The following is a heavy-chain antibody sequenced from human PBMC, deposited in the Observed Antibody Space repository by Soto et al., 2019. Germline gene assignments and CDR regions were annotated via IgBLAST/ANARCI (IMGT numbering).Heavy chain of an antibody. Sequence: PGGSLRLSCAASGFTFSDHYMDWVRQAPGKGLEWVGRSRNKANSYSTEYAASVKGRFTISRDESKNSLYLQMNSLKTEDTAVYYCARFSGSYTRGPDYWGQGTLVTVSS. CDR2: SRNKANSYST. V-gene: IGHV3-72*01. CDR1: GFTFSDHY. D-gene: IGHD1-26*01. J-gene: IGHJ4*02. CDR3: ARFSGSYTRGPDY.